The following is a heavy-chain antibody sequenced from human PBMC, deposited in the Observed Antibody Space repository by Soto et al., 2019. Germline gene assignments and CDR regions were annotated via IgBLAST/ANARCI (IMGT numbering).Heavy chain of an antibody. V-gene: IGHV3-23*01. CDR1: GFTFSSYA. D-gene: IGHD4-17*01. Sequence: PGGSLRLSCAASGFTFSSYAMSWVRQPPGKGLEWVSSIRSSGGNTYYADSMKGRFTISRDNSKNTLYLQMNSLRAEDTAVYYCAKNSENYGDSRYDSWGQGILVTVSS. CDR3: AKNSENYGDSRYDS. J-gene: IGHJ4*02. CDR2: IRSSGGNT.